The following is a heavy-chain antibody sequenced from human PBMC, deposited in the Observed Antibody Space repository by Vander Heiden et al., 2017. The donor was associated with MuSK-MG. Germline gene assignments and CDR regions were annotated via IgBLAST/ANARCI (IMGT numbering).Heavy chain of an antibody. J-gene: IGHJ4*01. CDR3: AKDFEAVAKYYFDY. D-gene: IGHD6-19*01. Sequence: QVQLVESGGGVVQPGGSLRLPCAASGFTFSPYAMHWVRQAPGKGLEWVAVISSDGRDKHHADSVKGRFTISRDNSKNTLSLQMNSLRAEDTAIYYCAKDFEAVAKYYFDYWGHGTLVTVSS. V-gene: IGHV3-30*18. CDR1: GFTFSPYA. CDR2: ISSDGRDK.